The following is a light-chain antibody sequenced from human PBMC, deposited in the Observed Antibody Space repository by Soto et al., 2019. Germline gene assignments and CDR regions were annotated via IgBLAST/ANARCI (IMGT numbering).Light chain of an antibody. V-gene: IGKV3-20*01. CDR2: GAT. CDR1: QSVSSN. Sequence: EIVMTQSPVTLSVSPGERVTLSCRASQSVSSNLAWYQQKPGQAPSLLIYGATSRATGIADRFSGSGSGTDFTLTISRLEPEDFAVYYCQQYASSPSNFGPGTKVDIK. CDR3: QQYASSPSN. J-gene: IGKJ3*01.